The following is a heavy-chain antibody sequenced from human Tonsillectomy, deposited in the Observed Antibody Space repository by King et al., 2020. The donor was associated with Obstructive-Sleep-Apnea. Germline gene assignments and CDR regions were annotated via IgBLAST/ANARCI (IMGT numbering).Heavy chain of an antibody. CDR1: GGSISSYY. D-gene: IGHD5-18*01. V-gene: IGHV4-59*01. J-gene: IGHJ4*01. CDR2: IYYSGST. Sequence: QLQESGPGLVKPSETLSLTCTVSGGSISSYYWSWIRQPPGKGLEWIGYIYYSGSTNYNPSLKSRVTISVDTSKNQFSLKLSSVTAADTAVYYCARGRIDTAMVTGFSSPVDYWGHGTLVTVSS. CDR3: ARGRIDTAMVTGFSSPVDY.